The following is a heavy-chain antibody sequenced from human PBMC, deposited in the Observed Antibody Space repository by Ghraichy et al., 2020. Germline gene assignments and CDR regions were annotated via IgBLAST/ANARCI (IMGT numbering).Heavy chain of an antibody. V-gene: IGHV3-30*03. CDR3: AREGYESGGNDY. Sequence: GGSLRLSCAASGFTFSSNGMHWVRQAPGKGLEWVAVISYDGSNKYYADSVKGRFTISRDNAKNTMYLQMNNLRAEDTATYYFAREGYESGGNDYWGQGTLVTGSS. CDR2: ISYDGSNK. CDR1: GFTFSSNG. D-gene: IGHD3-22*01. J-gene: IGHJ4*02.